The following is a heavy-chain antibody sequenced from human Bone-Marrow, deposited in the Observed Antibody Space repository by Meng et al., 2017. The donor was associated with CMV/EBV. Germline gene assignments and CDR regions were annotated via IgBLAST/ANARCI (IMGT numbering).Heavy chain of an antibody. Sequence: GESLKISCAASGFTFSSYAMSWVRQAPGKGLEWVSAISGSGGSTYYADSVKGRFTLSRDNSKNTLYLQMNSLRAEDTAVYYCARSSGWYKGRQGFDYWVQGTLVTVSS. V-gene: IGHV3-23*01. D-gene: IGHD6-19*01. J-gene: IGHJ4*02. CDR3: ARSSGWYKGRQGFDY. CDR1: GFTFSSYA. CDR2: ISGSGGST.